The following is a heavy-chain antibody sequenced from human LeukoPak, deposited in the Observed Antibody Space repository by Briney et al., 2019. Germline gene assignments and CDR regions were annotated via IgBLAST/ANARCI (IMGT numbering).Heavy chain of an antibody. Sequence: SQTLSLTCAISGDSVSSSSAAWNWIRQSPSRGLEWLGRTYYRSKWYNDYAVSLKSRITINPDTSKNLFSLQLNSVTPEDTAVYYCARVKVATILGPALYYYYGMDVWGQGTTVTVSS. CDR2: TYYRSKWYN. J-gene: IGHJ6*02. V-gene: IGHV6-1*01. D-gene: IGHD5-12*01. CDR3: ARVKVATILGPALYYYYGMDV. CDR1: GDSVSSSSAA.